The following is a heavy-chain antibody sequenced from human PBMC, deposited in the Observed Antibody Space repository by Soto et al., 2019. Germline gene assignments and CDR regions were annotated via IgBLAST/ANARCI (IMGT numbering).Heavy chain of an antibody. V-gene: IGHV4-59*08. D-gene: IGHD3-3*01. CDR1: GGSISSYY. J-gene: IGHJ6*03. Sequence: SETLSLTCTVSGGSISSYYWSWIRQPPGKGLEWIGYIYYSGSTNYNPSLKSRVTISVDTSKNQFSLKLSSVTAADTAVYYCAIHNTIFGVAYYMDVWGKGTTVTVSS. CDR3: AIHNTIFGVAYYMDV. CDR2: IYYSGST.